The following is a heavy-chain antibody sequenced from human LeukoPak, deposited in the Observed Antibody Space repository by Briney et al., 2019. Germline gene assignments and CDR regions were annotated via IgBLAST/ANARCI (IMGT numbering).Heavy chain of an antibody. D-gene: IGHD4-17*01. CDR2: IYYSGST. CDR3: ARSRYGDYDDY. V-gene: IGHV4-59*01. Sequence: ETLCLTCTVSGGSISSYYWSWIRQPPGKGLEWIGYIYYSGSTNYHPSLNSRVTISVDTSKNQFSLKLSSVTAADTAVYYCARSRYGDYDDYWGQGTLGSASS. CDR1: GGSISSYY. J-gene: IGHJ4*02.